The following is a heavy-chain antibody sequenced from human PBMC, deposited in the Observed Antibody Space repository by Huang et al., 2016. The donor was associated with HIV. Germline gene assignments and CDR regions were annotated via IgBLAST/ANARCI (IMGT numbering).Heavy chain of an antibody. CDR2: IKQDESEK. D-gene: IGHD1-7*01. CDR3: ATKTAAMDI. J-gene: IGHJ6*02. Sequence: VESGGRLVQPGGSIRLSCVGSTFTFGAYWMSWVRQSPGKGREWGAKIKQDESEKYYVESVKGRFNISRDNAKKVLFLEMNNVRVEDTATYYCATKTAAMDIWGQGTTVTVS. V-gene: IGHV3-7*01. CDR1: TFTFGAYW.